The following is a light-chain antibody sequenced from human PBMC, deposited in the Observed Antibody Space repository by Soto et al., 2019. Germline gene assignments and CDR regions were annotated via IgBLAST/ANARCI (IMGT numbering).Light chain of an antibody. CDR3: MQALQTPPT. V-gene: IGKV2-28*01. CDR1: QSLLHSDGYTY. J-gene: IGKJ5*01. Sequence: DIVLTQSPLSLPVTPGEPASISCRSSQSLLHSDGYTYLDWYLQKPGQSRQLLFYLISTRASWDPDRFSARGSGTDFTLQISRVEAGDVGVYYCMQALQTPPTFGQGTRLEIK. CDR2: LIS.